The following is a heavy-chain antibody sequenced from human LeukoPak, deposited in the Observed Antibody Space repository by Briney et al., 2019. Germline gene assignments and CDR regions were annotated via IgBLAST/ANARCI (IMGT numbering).Heavy chain of an antibody. CDR2: IKQDGSEK. V-gene: IGHV3-7*01. CDR1: GFTFSSYW. D-gene: IGHD3-22*01. J-gene: IGHJ4*02. Sequence: GGSLRLSCAASGFTFSSYWMSWVRRAPGKGLEWVANIKQDGSEKYYVDSVKGRFTISRDNAKNSLYLQMNSLRAEDTAVYYCARNTYYYDSSGYWAYDYWGQGTLVTVSS. CDR3: ARNTYYYDSSGYWAYDY.